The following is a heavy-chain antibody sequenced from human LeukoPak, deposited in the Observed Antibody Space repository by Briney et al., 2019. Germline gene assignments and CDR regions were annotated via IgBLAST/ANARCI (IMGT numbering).Heavy chain of an antibody. J-gene: IGHJ4*02. Sequence: GASVRVSCKASGYTFSDNFMHWVRQAPGQGLEWMGWINPNSGGTNYAQKFQGRVTMTRDTSISTAYMELSRLRSDDTAVYYCARANRGRAAAEDPDYWGQGTLVTVSS. CDR2: INPNSGGT. D-gene: IGHD6-13*01. CDR3: ARANRGRAAAEDPDY. CDR1: GYTFSDNF. V-gene: IGHV1-2*02.